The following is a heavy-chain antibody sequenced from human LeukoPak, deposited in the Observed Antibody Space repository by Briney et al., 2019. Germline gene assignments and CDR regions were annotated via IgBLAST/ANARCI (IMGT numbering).Heavy chain of an antibody. D-gene: IGHD3-22*01. CDR1: GFTFSSYA. V-gene: IGHV3-30-3*01. Sequence: GGSLRLSCAASGFTFSSYAMHWVRQAPGEGLEWVAVISYDGSNKYYADSVKGRFTISRDNSKTTLYLQMNSLRAEDTAVYYCARSMIVVVIANYFDYWGQGSLVTVSS. J-gene: IGHJ4*02. CDR3: ARSMIVVVIANYFDY. CDR2: ISYDGSNK.